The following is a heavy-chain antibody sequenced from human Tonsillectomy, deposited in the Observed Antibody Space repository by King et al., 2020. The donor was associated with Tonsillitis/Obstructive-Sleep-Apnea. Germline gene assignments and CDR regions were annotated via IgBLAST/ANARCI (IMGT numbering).Heavy chain of an antibody. V-gene: IGHV4-59*08. Sequence: VQLQESGPGLVKPSETLSLTCTVSGGSISSYYWSWIRQPPGKGLEWIGYIYYSGSTNYNPSLKSRVTISVDTSKNQFYLKLSSVTAADTAVYYCARHHQDYGENENWFDPWGQGTLVTVSS. D-gene: IGHD4-17*01. CDR3: ARHHQDYGENENWFDP. J-gene: IGHJ5*02. CDR1: GGSISSYY. CDR2: IYYSGST.